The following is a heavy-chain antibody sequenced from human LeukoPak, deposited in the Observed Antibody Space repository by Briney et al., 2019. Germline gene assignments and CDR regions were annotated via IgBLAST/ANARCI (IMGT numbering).Heavy chain of an antibody. CDR3: ARDPYSGTYSDYYYYYMDV. V-gene: IGHV3-30*04. CDR2: ISYDGSNK. CDR1: GFTFSSYA. J-gene: IGHJ6*03. Sequence: QPGRSLRLSCAASGFTFSSYAMHWVRQAPGKGLEWVAVISYDGSNKYYADSVKGRFTISRDNSKNTLYLQMNSLRAEDTAVYYCARDPYSGTYSDYYYYYMDVWGKGTTVTVSS. D-gene: IGHD1-26*01.